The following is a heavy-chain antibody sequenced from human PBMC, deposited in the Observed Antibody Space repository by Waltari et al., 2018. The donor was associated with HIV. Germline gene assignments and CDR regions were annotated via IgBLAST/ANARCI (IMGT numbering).Heavy chain of an antibody. V-gene: IGHV4-39*01. CDR1: GGSISTSSYY. Sequence: GSGPGLVKPSETLSLTCTVSGGSISTSSYYWGWIRRPPGKGLEWIGSIYDSETSYYNPSLKSRVTMSLDTSRNQFSLKLNSVTAADTAVYYCASDDREYCNDSSCWSFDPWGPGTLVTVSS. CDR3: ASDDREYCNDSSCWSFDP. CDR2: IYDSETS. J-gene: IGHJ5*02. D-gene: IGHD3-22*01.